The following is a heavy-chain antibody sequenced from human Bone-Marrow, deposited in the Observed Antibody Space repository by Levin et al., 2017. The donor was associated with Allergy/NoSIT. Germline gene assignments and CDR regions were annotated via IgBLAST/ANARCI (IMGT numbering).Heavy chain of an antibody. CDR1: GYTFTDYY. Sequence: PGESLKISCKASGYTFTDYYLHWVRQAPGQGLEWMGWINPNSGVTNYAQKFQGRVTMTRDTSITTAYLEVSRLTSDDTAVYYCAKDRILGRLGYHYGLDAWGQGTTVTVSS. V-gene: IGHV1-2*02. CDR3: AKDRILGRLGYHYGLDA. CDR2: INPNSGVT. J-gene: IGHJ6*02. D-gene: IGHD3-16*01.